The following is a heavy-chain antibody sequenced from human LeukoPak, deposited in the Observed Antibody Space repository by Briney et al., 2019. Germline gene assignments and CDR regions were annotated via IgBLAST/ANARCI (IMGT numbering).Heavy chain of an antibody. V-gene: IGHV1-8*01. Sequence: ASVKVSCKASGYTFTSYDINWVRQATGQGLEWMGWMNPNSGNTGYAQKFQGRVTMTRNTSISTAYTELSSLRSEDTAVYYCALNGWFGELYGDYWGQGTLVTVSS. J-gene: IGHJ4*02. CDR2: MNPNSGNT. CDR1: GYTFTSYD. CDR3: ALNGWFGELYGDY. D-gene: IGHD3-10*01.